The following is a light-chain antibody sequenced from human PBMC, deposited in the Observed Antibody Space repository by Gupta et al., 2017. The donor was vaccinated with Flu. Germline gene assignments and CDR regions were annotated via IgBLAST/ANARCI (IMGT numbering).Light chain of an antibody. V-gene: IGKV1-5*03. Sequence: DIQMTQSPSTLSASVGDRVTITCRASQSISNYLSWHQQKQGTGPILLVAQTSNIEIGVPSRFSGSGSGIEFSLTILSLQPDAFYNYHCQKNNSYDTFGGGTKVEIK. CDR2: QTS. CDR1: QSISNY. J-gene: IGKJ4*01. CDR3: QKNNSYDT.